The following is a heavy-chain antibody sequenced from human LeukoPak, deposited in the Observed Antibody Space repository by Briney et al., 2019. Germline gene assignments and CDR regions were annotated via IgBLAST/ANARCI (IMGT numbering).Heavy chain of an antibody. CDR1: GYTLTELS. J-gene: IGHJ4*02. CDR2: FDPEDGET. V-gene: IGHV1-24*01. D-gene: IGHD4-17*01. Sequence: ASVKVSCKVSGYTLTELSMHWVRQAPGKGLEWMGGFDPEDGETIYAQKFQGRVTMTEDTSTDTAYMELSSLRSEDTAVYYCATKSYCDRTYYFDYWGQGTLVTVSS. CDR3: ATKSYCDRTYYFDY.